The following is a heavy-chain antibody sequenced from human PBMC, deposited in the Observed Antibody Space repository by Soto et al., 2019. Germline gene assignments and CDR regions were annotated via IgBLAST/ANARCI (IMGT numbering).Heavy chain of an antibody. J-gene: IGHJ4*02. CDR2: INSDGSIT. V-gene: IGHV3-74*01. CDR1: GFTFSSYW. D-gene: IGHD6-19*01. CDR3: ARDSRSSGRFDY. Sequence: GGSLRLSCAASGFTFSSYWMHWVRQAPGKGLVWVSRINSDGSITSYADSVKGRFTISRDNAKNTLYLQMNSLRAEDTAVYYCARDSRSSGRFDYWGQGTLVTVSS.